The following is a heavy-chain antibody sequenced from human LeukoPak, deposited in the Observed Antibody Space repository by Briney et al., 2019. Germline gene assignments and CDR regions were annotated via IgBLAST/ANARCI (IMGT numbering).Heavy chain of an antibody. D-gene: IGHD2-2*01. J-gene: IGHJ3*02. CDR1: GFTFSSYE. CDR3: ARDSDLRYAFGHYGDAFDI. V-gene: IGHV3-48*03. CDR2: ISSSGSTI. Sequence: GGSLRLSCAASGFTFSSYEMNWVRQAPGKGLEWGLYISSSGSTIYYADSVKGRFTISRDNAENSLYLEMNSLRVDDTALYYCARDSDLRYAFGHYGDAFDIWGQGTMVTVSA.